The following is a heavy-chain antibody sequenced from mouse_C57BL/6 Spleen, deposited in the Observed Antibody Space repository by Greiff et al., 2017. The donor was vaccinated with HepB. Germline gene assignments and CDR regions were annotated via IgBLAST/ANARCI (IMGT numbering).Heavy chain of an antibody. CDR1: GYTFTSYG. D-gene: IGHD3-1*01. Sequence: VHLVESGAELARPGASVKLSCKASGYTFTSYGISWVKHRTGQGLEWIGEIYPRSGNTYYNEKFKGKATLTADKSSSTAYMELRRLTSEDSAVYFCARSGDAMDYWGQGTSVTVSS. CDR2: IYPRSGNT. V-gene: IGHV1-81*01. J-gene: IGHJ4*01. CDR3: ARSGDAMDY.